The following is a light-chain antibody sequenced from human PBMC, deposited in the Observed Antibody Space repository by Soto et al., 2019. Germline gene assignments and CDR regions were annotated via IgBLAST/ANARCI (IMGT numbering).Light chain of an antibody. J-gene: IGLJ1*01. CDR2: GNS. CDR3: QSYDSSLSGYV. CDR1: SSNIGSNT. V-gene: IGLV1-40*01. Sequence: QSVLTQPPSASGTPGQRVTISCSGSSSNIGSNTVNWYQQITGTAPKILIYGNSNRPSGVPDRFSGSKSGTSASLAITGPQAEDEAEYYCQSYDSSLSGYVFGTGTKVTVL.